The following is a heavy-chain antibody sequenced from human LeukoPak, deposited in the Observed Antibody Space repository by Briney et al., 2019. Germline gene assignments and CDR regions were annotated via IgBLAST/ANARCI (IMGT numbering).Heavy chain of an antibody. Sequence: PGGSLRLSCAASGFTFSSYAMSWVRQAPGKGLEWVANIKPDGSVGYYVDSVRGRFIISRDNAKNSLYLQMNSLRAEDTAVYYCASLAKMSWGQGTLVTVSS. D-gene: IGHD2-21*01. J-gene: IGHJ1*01. CDR3: ASLAKMS. V-gene: IGHV3-7*01. CDR2: IKPDGSVG. CDR1: GFTFSSYA.